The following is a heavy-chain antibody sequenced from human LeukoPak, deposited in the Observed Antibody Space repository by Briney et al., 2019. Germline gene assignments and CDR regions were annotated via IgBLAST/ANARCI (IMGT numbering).Heavy chain of an antibody. V-gene: IGHV4-61*01. CDR2: ISYIGTT. CDR3: ARGGAAAYYFDY. D-gene: IGHD2-15*01. J-gene: IGHJ4*02. Sequence: PSETLSLTCTISGGSISTYSISSYYWSWIRQPPGKGLEWIGYISYIGTTNSNPSLKSRVTISVDTSKNQFSLKMTSVTAADTAVYYCARGGAAAYYFDYWGQGTLVTVSS. CDR1: GGSISTYSISSYY.